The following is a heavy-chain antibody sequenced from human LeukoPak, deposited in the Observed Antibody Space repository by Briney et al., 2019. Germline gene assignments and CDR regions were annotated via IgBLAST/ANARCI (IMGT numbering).Heavy chain of an antibody. J-gene: IGHJ4*02. CDR3: VTDRDIVAVPAALGY. V-gene: IGHV1-69*06. Sequence: GASVKVSCKASGGTFSSYAISWVRQAPGQGLEWMGGIIPIFGTANYAQKFQGRVTMTEDTSTDTAYLELSSLKSEDTAVYYCVTDRDIVAVPAALGYWGQGTLVTVSS. CDR1: GGTFSSYA. D-gene: IGHD2-2*01. CDR2: IIPIFGTA.